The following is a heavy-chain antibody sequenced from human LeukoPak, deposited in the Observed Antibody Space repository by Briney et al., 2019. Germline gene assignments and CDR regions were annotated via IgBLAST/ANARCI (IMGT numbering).Heavy chain of an antibody. V-gene: IGHV4-34*01. CDR3: ATGGSYYGSGSYYNFDY. D-gene: IGHD3-10*01. J-gene: IGHJ4*02. CDR2: INHSGST. CDR1: GGSFSGYY. Sequence: PSETLSLTCAVYGGSFSGYYWSWIRQPPGKGLEWIGEINHSGSTNYNPSLKSRVTISVDTSKNQFSLKLSSVTAADTAVYYCATGGSYYGSGSYYNFDYWGQGTLVTVSS.